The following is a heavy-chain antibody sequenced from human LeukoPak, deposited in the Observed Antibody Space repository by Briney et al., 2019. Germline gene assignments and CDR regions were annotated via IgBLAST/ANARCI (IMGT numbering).Heavy chain of an antibody. V-gene: IGHV3-23*01. D-gene: IGHD2-15*01. CDR1: GFTFSTYA. CDR2: FGGGGNT. Sequence: GGSLRLSCAASGFTFSTYAMSWVRQAPGTGLEWVSAFGGGGNTYYADSVKGRFTISRDNSKNTLYLQMNSLRVEDTAVYYCAKGTSSSCYSAPNYWGQGTLVTVSS. CDR3: AKGTSSSCYSAPNY. J-gene: IGHJ4*02.